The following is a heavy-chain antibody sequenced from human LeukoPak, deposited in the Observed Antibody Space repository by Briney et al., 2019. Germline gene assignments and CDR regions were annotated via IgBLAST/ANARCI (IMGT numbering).Heavy chain of an antibody. D-gene: IGHD4-23*01. CDR2: IASDGSST. V-gene: IGHV3-74*01. CDR3: ARGRPHGNDY. Sequence: QPGGSLRLSCAASGFTFSKYAMRWVRQAPGKGLVWVSRIASDGSSTTYADSVKGRFSISRDNAKNTLYLQMNSLRVEDTAVYYCARGRPHGNDYWGQGTLVTVSS. J-gene: IGHJ4*02. CDR1: GFTFSKYA.